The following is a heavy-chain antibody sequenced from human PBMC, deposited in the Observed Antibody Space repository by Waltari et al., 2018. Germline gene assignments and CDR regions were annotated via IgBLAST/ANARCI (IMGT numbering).Heavy chain of an antibody. D-gene: IGHD6-13*01. Sequence: QVQLQESGPGLVKPSETLSLTCTVSGYSISSGYYWGWIRQPPGKGLEWMGSIYHSGSTYYNPALKGRVTISVDTSKHQFSRKLSSVTAADTAVYYCARVGLKGSSSWYGFDYWGQGTLVTVSS. V-gene: IGHV4-38-2*02. CDR1: GYSISSGYY. J-gene: IGHJ4*02. CDR3: ARVGLKGSSSWYGFDY. CDR2: IYHSGST.